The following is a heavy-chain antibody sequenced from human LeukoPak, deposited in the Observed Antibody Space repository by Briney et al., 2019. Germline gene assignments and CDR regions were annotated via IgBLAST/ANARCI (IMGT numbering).Heavy chain of an antibody. D-gene: IGHD7-27*01. CDR2: IRSKAFGETA. CDR1: GFTFGDYA. V-gene: IGHV3-49*04. Sequence: QSGGSLRLSCTVSGFTFGDYAINWVRQAPGKGLEWVGFIRSKAFGETAEYAASVKGRFTISRDDFKSIAYLQMNSLKTEDTAVYYCTRDRGSSTLGDYWGQGTLVAVSS. J-gene: IGHJ4*02. CDR3: TRDRGSSTLGDY.